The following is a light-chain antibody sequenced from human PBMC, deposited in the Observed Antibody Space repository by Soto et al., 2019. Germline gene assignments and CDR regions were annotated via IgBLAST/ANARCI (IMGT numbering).Light chain of an antibody. Sequence: QSVLTQPPSASGTPGQRVTMSCSGSTSNIGSNTVNWYQQLPGTAPKLLIYSNDQRPSGVPDRFSGSKSGTSASLAISGLQSEDEADYYCQSYDSSLSASVFGNGTKVTVL. J-gene: IGLJ1*01. CDR2: SND. V-gene: IGLV1-44*01. CDR3: QSYDSSLSASV. CDR1: TSNIGSNT.